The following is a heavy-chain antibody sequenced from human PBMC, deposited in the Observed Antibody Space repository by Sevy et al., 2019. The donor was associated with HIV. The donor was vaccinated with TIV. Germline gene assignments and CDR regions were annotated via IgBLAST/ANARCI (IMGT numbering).Heavy chain of an antibody. CDR2: IYSGGST. J-gene: IGHJ2*01. CDR1: GFTVSSNY. Sequence: GGSVRLSCAASGFTVSSNYMSWVRQAPGKGLEWVSVIYSGGSTYYADSVKGRFTISRDNSKNTLYLQMNSLRAEDTAVYYCARDRQSYGSGSYYNRYFDLWGRGTLVTVSS. D-gene: IGHD3-10*01. V-gene: IGHV3-53*01. CDR3: ARDRQSYGSGSYYNRYFDL.